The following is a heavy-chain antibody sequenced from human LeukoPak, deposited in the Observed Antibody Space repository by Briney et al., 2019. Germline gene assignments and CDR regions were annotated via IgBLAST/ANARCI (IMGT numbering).Heavy chain of an antibody. CDR1: GFTFSSYS. CDR3: ARVTYGNSVDPLDL. D-gene: IGHD1-1*01. CDR2: ISSTLTYI. J-gene: IGHJ5*02. Sequence: GGSLRLSCAASGFTFSSYSMNWVRQAPGKGLEWVSSISSTLTYIYYADSVKGRFTISRDNDQGSLYLQMNSLKVEDTAVYYCARVTYGNSVDPLDLWGHGTPVTVSS. V-gene: IGHV3-21*06.